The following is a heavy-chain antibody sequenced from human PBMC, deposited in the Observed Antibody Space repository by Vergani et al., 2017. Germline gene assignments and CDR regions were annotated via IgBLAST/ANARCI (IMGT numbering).Heavy chain of an antibody. CDR3: ARDPSGCSSTSCYKGGYGY. Sequence: DVHLAESGGGFFQPGGSLRLSCSASGFSFSSYSMNWVRQAPGKGLEWVSSISSSSSYIYYADSVKGRFTISRDNAKNSLYLQMNSLRAEDTAVYYCARDPSGCSSTSCYKGGYGYWGQGTLVTVSS. D-gene: IGHD2-2*02. V-gene: IGHV3-21*01. CDR1: GFSFSSYS. CDR2: ISSSSSYI. J-gene: IGHJ4*02.